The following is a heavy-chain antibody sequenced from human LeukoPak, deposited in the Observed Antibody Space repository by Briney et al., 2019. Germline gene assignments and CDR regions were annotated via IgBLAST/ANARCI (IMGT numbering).Heavy chain of an antibody. Sequence: GASVKVSCKASGGTFSSYAISWVRQAPGQGLEWMGRIIPILGIANYAQKFQGRVTITADKSTSTAYMELSSLRSEDTAVYYCARGITMVRGIYYYYGMDVWGQGTTVTVSS. CDR3: ARGITMVRGIYYYYGMDV. J-gene: IGHJ6*02. CDR1: GGTFSSYA. D-gene: IGHD3-10*01. V-gene: IGHV1-69*04. CDR2: IIPILGIA.